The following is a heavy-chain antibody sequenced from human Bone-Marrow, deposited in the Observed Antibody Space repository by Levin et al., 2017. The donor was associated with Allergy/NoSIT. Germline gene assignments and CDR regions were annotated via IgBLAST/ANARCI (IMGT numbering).Heavy chain of an antibody. D-gene: IGHD3-9*01. CDR2: IDPADSDT. Sequence: PGGSLRLSCKASGSSFTGYWIVWVRQKSGKGLEWMGRIDPADSDTTYGPSFQGHATMSVDKSTDTAYLQWSSLQASDSAIYYCARDTDILTAIDLWGQGTLVTVSS. V-gene: IGHV5-10-1*01. CDR3: ARDTDILTAIDL. CDR1: GSSFTGYW. J-gene: IGHJ4*02.